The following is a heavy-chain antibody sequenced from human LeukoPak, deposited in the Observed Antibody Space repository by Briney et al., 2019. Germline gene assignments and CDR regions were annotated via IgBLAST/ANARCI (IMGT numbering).Heavy chain of an antibody. CDR2: ISTSSSTI. V-gene: IGHV3-48*02. D-gene: IGHD3-9*01. CDR1: GFTFSSYS. J-gene: IGHJ3*02. Sequence: GGSLRLSCAASGFTFSSYSMNWVPQAPGKGLEWVSYISTSSSTIYYSDSVKGRFTISRDNAKNSLYLQMNSLRDEDTAVYYCARDRSYYDILTGYYTTPDAFDIWGQGTMVTVPS. CDR3: ARDRSYYDILTGYYTTPDAFDI.